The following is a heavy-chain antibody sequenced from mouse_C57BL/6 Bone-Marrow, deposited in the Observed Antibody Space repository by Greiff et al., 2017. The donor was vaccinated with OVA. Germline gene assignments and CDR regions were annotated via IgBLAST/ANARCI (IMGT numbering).Heavy chain of an antibody. CDR2: IYPGGGYT. CDR1: GYTFTNYW. Sequence: VQLQESGAELVRPGTSVKMSCKASGYTFTNYWIGWAKQRPGHGLEWIGDIYPGGGYTNYNEKFKGKATLTADKSSSTAYMQFSSLTSEDSAIYYCARGDDDRHWYFDVWGTGTTVTVSS. J-gene: IGHJ1*03. V-gene: IGHV1-63*01. D-gene: IGHD2-3*01. CDR3: ARGDDDRHWYFDV.